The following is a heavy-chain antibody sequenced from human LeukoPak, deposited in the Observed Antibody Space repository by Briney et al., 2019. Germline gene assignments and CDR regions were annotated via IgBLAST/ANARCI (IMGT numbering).Heavy chain of an antibody. J-gene: IGHJ3*01. D-gene: IGHD2-8*01. V-gene: IGHV3-23*01. CDR3: AKAVYVNWFDAFDL. CDR1: GFTFSSYG. CDR2: TCGSGSST. Sequence: PGGSLRLSCAASGFTFSSYGMSWVRQAPGKGLEWVSGTCGSGSSTYYADSVKGRFTISRDNSKNTVYLRMNSLRAEDTAVYYCAKAVYVNWFDAFDLWGQGTMVTVSS.